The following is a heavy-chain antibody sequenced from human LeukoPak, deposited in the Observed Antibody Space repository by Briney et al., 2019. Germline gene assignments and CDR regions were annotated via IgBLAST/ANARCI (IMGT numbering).Heavy chain of an antibody. Sequence: GGSLRLSCAASGFTFSSYAMTWVRQAPGKGLEWVSYFSSTTNSIYYADSVRGRFTISRDNAKNSLYLQMNSLRAEDTAVYYCAREGRRPPYYYYYMDVWGKGTTVTISS. V-gene: IGHV3-48*01. J-gene: IGHJ6*03. CDR1: GFTFSSYA. CDR2: FSSTTNSI. CDR3: AREGRRPPYYYYYMDV.